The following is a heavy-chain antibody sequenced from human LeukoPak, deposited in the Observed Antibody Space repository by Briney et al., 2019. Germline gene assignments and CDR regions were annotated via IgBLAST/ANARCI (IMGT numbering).Heavy chain of an antibody. CDR3: ARALRLDGGWFDP. Sequence: GSSVKVSCKASGGTFSSYAISWVRQATGQGLEWMGWMNPNSGNTGYALKFQGRVTMTRNTSISTAYMELSSLRSEDTAVYYCARALRLDGGWFDPWGQGTLVTVSS. J-gene: IGHJ5*02. V-gene: IGHV1-8*02. CDR1: GGTFSSYA. D-gene: IGHD3-16*01. CDR2: MNPNSGNT.